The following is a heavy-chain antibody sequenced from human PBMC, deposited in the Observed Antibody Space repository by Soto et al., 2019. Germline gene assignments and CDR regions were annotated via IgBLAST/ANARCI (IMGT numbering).Heavy chain of an antibody. V-gene: IGHV1-8*01. Sequence: GASVKVSCKASGYSFTSLDINWVRQTTGQGLEWMGWMQPSSGRTGYAQKFQGRVTMTRDTSINTAYMELSSLTSDDTAFYYCARVVTAGVDYCGQGXLVTVSS. CDR3: ARVVTAGVDY. CDR2: MQPSSGRT. D-gene: IGHD1-26*01. CDR1: GYSFTSLD. J-gene: IGHJ4*02.